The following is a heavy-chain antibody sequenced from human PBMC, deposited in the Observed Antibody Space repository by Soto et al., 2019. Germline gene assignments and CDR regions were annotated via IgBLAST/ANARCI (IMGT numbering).Heavy chain of an antibody. Sequence: LRLSCAACGFTFSSYSMNWVRQAPGKGLEWVSSISSSSSYIYYADSVKGRFTISRDNAKNSLYLQMNSLRAEETAVYYCARDSGSYFSDYWGQGTLVTVSS. V-gene: IGHV3-21*01. J-gene: IGHJ4*02. CDR1: GFTFSSYS. CDR2: ISSSSSYI. D-gene: IGHD1-26*01. CDR3: ARDSGSYFSDY.